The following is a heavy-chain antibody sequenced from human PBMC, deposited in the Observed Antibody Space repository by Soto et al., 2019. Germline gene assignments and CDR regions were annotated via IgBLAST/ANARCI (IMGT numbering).Heavy chain of an antibody. CDR3: ARLHCYSPNFLALDP. CDR1: GGSINDDTYY. Sequence: QLQLQESGPGLVKPSETLSLPCTVSGGSINDDTYYWGWVRQPPGKGLEWIGSIYYRGTSSYNPSLKSRVTIYVATSTKQFSLRPRSATGPDTAVYHSARLHCYSPNFLALDPWCQGTLVIVPS. D-gene: IGHD2-2*01. CDR2: IYYRGTS. V-gene: IGHV4-39*01. J-gene: IGHJ5*02.